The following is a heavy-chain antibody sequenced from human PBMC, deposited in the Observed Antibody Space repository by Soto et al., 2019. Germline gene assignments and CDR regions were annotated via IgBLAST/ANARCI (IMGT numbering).Heavy chain of an antibody. Sequence: RGSLRLSCAASGFTFSSYWMSWVRQAPGKGLEWVANIKQDGSEKYYVDSVKGRFTISRDNAKNSLYLQMNSLRAEDTAVYYCARFYYDSSGYLPSPYYYYYGMDVWGQGTTVTV. CDR1: GFTFSSYW. CDR2: IKQDGSEK. D-gene: IGHD3-22*01. J-gene: IGHJ6*02. CDR3: ARFYYDSSGYLPSPYYYYYGMDV. V-gene: IGHV3-7*04.